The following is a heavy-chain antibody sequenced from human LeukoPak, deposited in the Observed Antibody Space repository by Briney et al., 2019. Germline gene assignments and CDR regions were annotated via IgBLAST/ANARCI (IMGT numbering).Heavy chain of an antibody. CDR1: GYTFTGYY. J-gene: IGHJ4*02. V-gene: IGHV1-2*02. CDR3: ARDSLAAAGTWGFDY. D-gene: IGHD6-13*01. Sequence: GASVKVSCKASGYTFTGYYMHWVRQAPGQGLEWMGWINPNSGGTNYAQKFQGRVTMTTDTSTSTAYMELRSLRSDDTAVYYCARDSLAAAGTWGFDYWGQGTLVTVSS. CDR2: INPNSGGT.